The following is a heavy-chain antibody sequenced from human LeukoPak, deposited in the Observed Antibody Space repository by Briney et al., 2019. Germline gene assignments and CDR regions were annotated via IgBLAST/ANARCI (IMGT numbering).Heavy chain of an antibody. CDR2: IWSDGSDK. D-gene: IGHD4-11*01. V-gene: IGHV3-33*06. Sequence: GGSLRLSCAASGFTFSHYGMHWVRHTPGAGLEWVAVIWSDGSDKYYAKSVKGRFTISRDNSKNSLFLQMNSLRAEDTAVYYCAKDAQRGFDYSNSLQNWGQGILVTVSS. J-gene: IGHJ1*01. CDR3: AKDAQRGFDYSNSLQN. CDR1: GFTFSHYG.